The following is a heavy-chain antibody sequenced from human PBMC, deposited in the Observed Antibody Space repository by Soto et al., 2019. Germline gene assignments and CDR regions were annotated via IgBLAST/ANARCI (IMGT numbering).Heavy chain of an antibody. V-gene: IGHV3-23*01. D-gene: IGHD3-3*01. CDR3: ALDLSFWSGEGEN. CDR2: ISGGGGTT. CDR1: GVTFSNSA. Sequence: EVQLLESGGGLVQPGGSLRLSCAASGVTFSNSAMSWVRQAPGKGLEWVSGISGGGGTTDYADSVKGRFSISRDNSKNTMYLEMNSLRAEDTAVYYCALDLSFWSGEGENWGQGTLVNVSS. J-gene: IGHJ4*02.